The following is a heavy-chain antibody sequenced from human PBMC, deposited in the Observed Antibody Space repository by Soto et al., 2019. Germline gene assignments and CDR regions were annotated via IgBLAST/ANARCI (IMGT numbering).Heavy chain of an antibody. V-gene: IGHV3-23*01. CDR2: ISGSGGST. D-gene: IGHD2-2*01. CDR3: ARYIPGVRYYGMDV. Sequence: GGSLRLSCAASGFTFSSYAMSWVRQAPGKGLEWVSAISGSGGSTYYADSVTGRFTISRDNSKNTLYLQMNSLRAEDTAVYYCARYIPGVRYYGMDVWGQGTTVTVS. J-gene: IGHJ6*02. CDR1: GFTFSSYA.